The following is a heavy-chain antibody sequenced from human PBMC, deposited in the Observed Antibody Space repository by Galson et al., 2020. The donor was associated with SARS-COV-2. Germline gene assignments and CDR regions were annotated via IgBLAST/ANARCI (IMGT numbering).Heavy chain of an antibody. CDR3: ARQGITMIAGPGGP. CDR1: GYSISSGYY. D-gene: IGHD3-22*01. J-gene: IGHJ5*02. CDR2: IYHSGST. Sequence: SETLSLTCAVSGYSISSGYYWGWIRQPPGKGLEWIGSIYHSGSTYYNPSLKSRVTISVDTSKNQFSLKLSSVTAADTAVYYCARQGITMIAGPGGPWGQGTLVTVSS. V-gene: IGHV4-38-2*01.